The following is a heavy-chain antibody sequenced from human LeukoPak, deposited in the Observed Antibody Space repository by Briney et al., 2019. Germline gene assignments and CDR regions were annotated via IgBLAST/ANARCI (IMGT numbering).Heavy chain of an antibody. J-gene: IGHJ6*02. Sequence: ASVKVSCKASGGTFTSYGINCVRQAPGLGLEWMGRIIPIDGILNYVQRFPGRVPITADKYTNIAYMDLSSLRSEDTAVYYCARGGSYYFYDGMDVWGQGTTVTVSS. CDR1: GGTFTSYG. CDR3: ARGGSYYFYDGMDV. D-gene: IGHD1-26*01. CDR2: IIPIDGIL. V-gene: IGHV1-69*04.